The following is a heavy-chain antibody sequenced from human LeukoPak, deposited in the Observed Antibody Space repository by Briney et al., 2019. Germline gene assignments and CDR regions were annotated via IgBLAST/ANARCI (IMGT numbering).Heavy chain of an antibody. V-gene: IGHV3-53*01. CDR2: IYSDGTT. CDR3: ARGIAAAGTGLFN. CDR1: GFTVSSNY. J-gene: IGHJ4*02. D-gene: IGHD6-13*01. Sequence: GGSLRLSCTVSGFTVSSNYMTWVRQAPGKGLEWVSVIYSDGTTYNADSVKGRFTISRDNSKNTLYLQINSLRAEDTAVYYCARGIAAAGTGLFNWGQGTLLTVSS.